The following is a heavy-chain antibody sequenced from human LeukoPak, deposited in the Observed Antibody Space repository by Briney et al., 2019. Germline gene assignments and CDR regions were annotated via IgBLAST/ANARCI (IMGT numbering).Heavy chain of an antibody. Sequence: SETLSLTCTVSGYYISSGYYWGWIRQPPGKGLEWIGSIYHSGSTYYNPSLKSRVTISVDTSKNQFSLKLSSVTAADTAVYYCARAGRYYYYMDVWGKGTTVTVSS. V-gene: IGHV4-38-2*02. CDR1: GYYISSGYY. J-gene: IGHJ6*03. CDR3: ARAGRYYYYMDV. CDR2: IYHSGST.